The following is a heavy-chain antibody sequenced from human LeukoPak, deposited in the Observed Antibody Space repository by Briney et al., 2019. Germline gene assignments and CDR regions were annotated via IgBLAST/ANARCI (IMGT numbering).Heavy chain of an antibody. J-gene: IGHJ3*02. CDR1: GFTFNSYG. CDR2: IRYDGGNK. V-gene: IGHV3-30*02. CDR3: ARGDAFDI. Sequence: GGSLRLSCAASGFTFNSYGMHWVRQAPGKGLEWVAFIRYDGGNKYYADSLKGRFTIFRDNTKNTLYLQMNSLRAEDTAVYYCARGDAFDIWGQGTMVTVSS.